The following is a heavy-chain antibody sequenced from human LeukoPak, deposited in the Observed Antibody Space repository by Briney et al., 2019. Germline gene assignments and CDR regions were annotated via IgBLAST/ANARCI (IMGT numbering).Heavy chain of an antibody. CDR1: GFTFSSYG. V-gene: IGHV3-30*18. J-gene: IGHJ4*02. D-gene: IGHD3-22*01. Sequence: GGSLRLSCAASGFTFSSYGMHWVRQAPGKGLEWVAAISYDGSNKYYADSVKGRFTISRDNSKNTLYLQMNSLRAEDTAVYYCAKDYYYDSSGYPDYWGQGTLVTVSS. CDR2: ISYDGSNK. CDR3: AKDYYYDSSGYPDY.